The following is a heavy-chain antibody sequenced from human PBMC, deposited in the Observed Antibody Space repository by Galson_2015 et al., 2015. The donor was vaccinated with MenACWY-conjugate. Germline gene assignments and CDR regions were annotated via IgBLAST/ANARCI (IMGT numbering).Heavy chain of an antibody. V-gene: IGHV3-15*01. D-gene: IGHD2-15*01. J-gene: IGHJ5*02. CDR3: TRERDLGGGGWWLDL. CDR2: IKCRSDGRTI. Sequence: SLRLSCAASGFTFSDFWMCWVRQGPGKGLEWVARIKCRSDGRTIDYATPVKGRFTISRDDSTNMLSLQMNSLKVEDTAMYFCTRERDLGGGGWWLDLWGHGTLVTVSS. CDR1: GFTFSDFW.